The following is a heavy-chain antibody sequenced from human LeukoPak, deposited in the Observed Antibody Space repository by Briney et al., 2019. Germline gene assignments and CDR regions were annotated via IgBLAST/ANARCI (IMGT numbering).Heavy chain of an antibody. CDR2: IWYDGSNK. CDR1: GFTFTMFG. Sequence: GGSLRLSCEASGFTFTMFGMHWVRRAPGKGLEGVAVIWYDGSNKHYADSVKGRFTISRDNSRNTVYLHMNSLRGADTAVYYCARAQYTSSSLNLMGFDPWGQGTLVTVSS. J-gene: IGHJ5*02. V-gene: IGHV3-33*01. D-gene: IGHD6-13*01. CDR3: ARAQYTSSSLNLMGFDP.